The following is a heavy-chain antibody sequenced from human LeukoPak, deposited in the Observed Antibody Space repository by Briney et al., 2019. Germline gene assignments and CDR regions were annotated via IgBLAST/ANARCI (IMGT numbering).Heavy chain of an antibody. CDR2: IYYSGNT. CDR1: GGSISSSY. V-gene: IGHV4-59*01. CDR3: ARGIAAYYYYYYYMDV. D-gene: IGHD6-13*01. J-gene: IGHJ6*03. Sequence: SETLTLTCTVSGGSISSSYWSWIRQPPGKGLEWIGYIYYSGNTNYNPSLKSRVTISVDKSKNQFSLKLSSVTAADTAVYYCARGIAAYYYYYYYMDVWGKGTTVTISS.